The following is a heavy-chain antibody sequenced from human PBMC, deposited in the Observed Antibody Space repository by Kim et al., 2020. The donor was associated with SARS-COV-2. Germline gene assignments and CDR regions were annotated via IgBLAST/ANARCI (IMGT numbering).Heavy chain of an antibody. V-gene: IGHV3-33*01. CDR2: IWYDGSNK. CDR3: ARSPSFSSGWSPPGY. CDR1: GFTFSSYG. J-gene: IGHJ4*02. D-gene: IGHD6-19*01. Sequence: GGSLRLSCAASGFTFSSYGMHWVRQAPGKGLEWVAVIWYDGSNKYYADSVKGRFTISRDNSKNTLYLQMNSLRAEDTAVYYCARSPSFSSGWSPPGYWGQGTLVAVSS.